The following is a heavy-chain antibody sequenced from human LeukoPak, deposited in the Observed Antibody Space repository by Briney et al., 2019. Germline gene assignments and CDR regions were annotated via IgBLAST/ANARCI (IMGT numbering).Heavy chain of an antibody. Sequence: GESLKISCKGSGYSFTSYWIGWVRQMPGKGLEWMGIIYPGDSDTRYSPSFQGQVAISADKSISTAYLQWSSLKASDTAMYYCARQGSGYSPTYYYYMDVWGKGTTVTISS. V-gene: IGHV5-51*01. CDR2: IYPGDSDT. D-gene: IGHD5-18*01. CDR3: ARQGSGYSPTYYYYMDV. J-gene: IGHJ6*03. CDR1: GYSFTSYW.